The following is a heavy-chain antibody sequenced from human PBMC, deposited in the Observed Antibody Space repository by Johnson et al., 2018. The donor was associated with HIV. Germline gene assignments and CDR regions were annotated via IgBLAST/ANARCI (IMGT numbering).Heavy chain of an antibody. CDR1: GFTFNNAW. CDR2: IKSTTDGGTT. V-gene: IGHV3-15*07. D-gene: IGHD1-26*01. Sequence: MLLVESGGGLVKPGVSLRLSCAASGFTFNNAWMNWVRQTPGKGLEWVGRIKSTTDGGTTDYAAPGKGRFPISRDDSRNTLYLQMNSLRAEDTAVYYCARVRRREQKLDAFDIWGQGTMVTVSS. J-gene: IGHJ3*02. CDR3: ARVRRREQKLDAFDI.